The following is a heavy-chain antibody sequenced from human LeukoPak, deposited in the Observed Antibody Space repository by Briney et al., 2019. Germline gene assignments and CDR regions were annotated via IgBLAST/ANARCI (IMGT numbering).Heavy chain of an antibody. D-gene: IGHD4-23*01. J-gene: IGHJ4*02. CDR2: INPNNGGT. Sequence: GASVKVSCKASGYSFTGYYMHWVRQAPGQELEWMGWINPNNGGTNYAQKFQGRVTMTRDTSINTANMELSSLRSDDTALYYCAREMESATVVTPGYWGQGTLVTVSS. V-gene: IGHV1-2*02. CDR1: GYSFTGYY. CDR3: AREMESATVVTPGY.